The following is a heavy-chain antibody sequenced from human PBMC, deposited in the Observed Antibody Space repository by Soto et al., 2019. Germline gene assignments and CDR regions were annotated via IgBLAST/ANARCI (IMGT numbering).Heavy chain of an antibody. CDR2: IYPGDSDT. CDR1: GYSFTSYW. Sequence: GESLKISCKGSGYSFTSYWIGWVRQMPGKGLEWMGIIYPGDSDTRYSPSFQGQVTISADKSISTAYLQWSSLKASDTAMYYCARQTVGATTDYYYYYGMDVWGQGTTVTVSS. J-gene: IGHJ6*02. V-gene: IGHV5-51*01. CDR3: ARQTVGATTDYYYYYGMDV. D-gene: IGHD1-26*01.